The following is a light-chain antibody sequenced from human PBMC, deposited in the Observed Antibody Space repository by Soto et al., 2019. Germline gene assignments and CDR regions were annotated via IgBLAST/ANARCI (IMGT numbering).Light chain of an antibody. CDR2: EVS. CDR3: SSYSGSTAFYV. CDR1: SGDVGYYNF. Sequence: QSVLTQPASVSGSPGQSITISCTGTSGDVGYYNFVSWYQQHPVKAPKLIIYEVSNRPSGVSNRFSASKSGNTASLTISGLQAEDEADYHCSSYSGSTAFYVFGTGTKLTVL. J-gene: IGLJ1*01. V-gene: IGLV2-14*01.